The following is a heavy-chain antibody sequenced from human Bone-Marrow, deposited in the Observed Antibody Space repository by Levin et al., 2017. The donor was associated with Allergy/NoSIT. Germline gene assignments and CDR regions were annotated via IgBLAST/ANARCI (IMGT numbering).Heavy chain of an antibody. CDR3: ARDLYYDESSDYPPELFDY. V-gene: IGHV1-18*01. D-gene: IGHD3-22*01. J-gene: IGHJ4*02. CDR2: IDTYKFKT. CDR1: GYTFNNFG. Sequence: ASVKVSCKASGYTFNNFGINWVRQAPGQGLEWMGWIDTYKFKTTYAHKFQGRVTMSTDTSTSTAYMELKSLKSDDTAVYYCARDLYYDESSDYPPELFDYWGQGTLVTVSS.